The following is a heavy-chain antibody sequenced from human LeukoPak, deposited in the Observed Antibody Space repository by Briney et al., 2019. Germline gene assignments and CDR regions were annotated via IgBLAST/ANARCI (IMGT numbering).Heavy chain of an antibody. CDR2: INHSGST. V-gene: IGHV4-34*01. Sequence: SETLSLTCAVYGGSFSGYYWSWIRQPPGKGLEWIGEINHSGSTNYNPSLKSRVTISVYTSKNQFSLKLSSVTAADTAVYYCATGIAVAGSDDAFDIWGQGTMVTVSS. CDR1: GGSFSGYY. CDR3: ATGIAVAGSDDAFDI. D-gene: IGHD6-19*01. J-gene: IGHJ3*02.